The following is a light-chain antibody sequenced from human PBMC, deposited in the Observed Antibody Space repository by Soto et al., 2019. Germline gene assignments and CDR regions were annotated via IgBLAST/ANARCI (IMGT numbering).Light chain of an antibody. Sequence: EIVMTQSPATLSVSPGERATLSCRASQSVSSNLAWYQQKPGQAPRLLIYGASTRATGIPARFSGSGSGTEFTLTISSLHSEDFAFYYCQQYNNWPGTFGQGTKVDIK. V-gene: IGKV3-15*01. J-gene: IGKJ1*01. CDR3: QQYNNWPGT. CDR2: GAS. CDR1: QSVSSN.